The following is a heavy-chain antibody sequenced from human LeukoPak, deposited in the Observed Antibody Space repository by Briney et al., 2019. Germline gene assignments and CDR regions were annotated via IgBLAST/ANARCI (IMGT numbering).Heavy chain of an antibody. CDR3: ARELSLGPRRPGFDY. V-gene: IGHV1-46*03. Sequence: GASVKVSCKASGYTFTSYYMHWVRQAPGQGLEWMGIINPSGGSTSYAQKFQGRVTMTRDTSTSTVYMELSSLRSEDTAAYYCARELSLGPRRPGFDYWGQGTLVTVSS. CDR2: INPSGGST. D-gene: IGHD3-16*02. J-gene: IGHJ4*02. CDR1: GYTFTSYY.